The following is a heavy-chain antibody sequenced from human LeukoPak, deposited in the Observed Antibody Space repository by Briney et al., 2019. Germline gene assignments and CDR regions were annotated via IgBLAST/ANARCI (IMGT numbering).Heavy chain of an antibody. V-gene: IGHV4-34*01. J-gene: IGHJ4*02. CDR2: INHSAST. CDR1: GGSFSGYY. D-gene: IGHD6-13*01. CDR3: ARGYSSYLDY. Sequence: SETLSLTCAVYGGSFSGYYWSWIRQPPGKGLEWIGEINHSASTNYNPSLKSRVTISVDTSKNQFSLKLSSVTTADTAVYYCARGYSSYLDYWGQGTLVTVSS.